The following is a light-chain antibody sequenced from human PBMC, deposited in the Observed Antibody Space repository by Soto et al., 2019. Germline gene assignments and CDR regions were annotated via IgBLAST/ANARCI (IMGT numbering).Light chain of an antibody. CDR2: DAS. J-gene: IGKJ1*01. Sequence: EAELPRSPAGRSTAPGKRATISSRASQSVTSYLAWYQQKPGQAPRLLIYDASNRATGIPGRFSGSGSGTDFTLTISSLEPEDFAVYYCQQRSNWPRTFGQGTKVDIK. CDR3: QQRSNWPRT. CDR1: QSVTSY. V-gene: IGKV3-11*01.